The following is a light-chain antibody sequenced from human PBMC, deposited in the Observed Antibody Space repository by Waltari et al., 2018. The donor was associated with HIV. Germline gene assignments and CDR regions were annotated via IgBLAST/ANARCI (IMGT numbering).Light chain of an antibody. J-gene: IGLJ1*01. CDR1: SLRSYY. CDR2: GKN. V-gene: IGLV3-19*01. CDR3: NSRDSSGNPPYV. Sequence: SSELTQDPAVSVALGQTVRITCQGDSLRSYYASWYQRKPGQAPVLVIYGKNNRPSGIPDRCSGSSSGNTASLTITGAQAEDEADYYCNSRDSSGNPPYVVGTGTKVTVL.